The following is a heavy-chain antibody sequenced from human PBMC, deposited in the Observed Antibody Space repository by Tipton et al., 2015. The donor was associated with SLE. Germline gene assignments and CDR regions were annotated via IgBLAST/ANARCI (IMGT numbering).Heavy chain of an antibody. J-gene: IGHJ4*02. Sequence: QSGPEVKKPGASGKVSCKLSDYTFTSYGIRWVRQDPGQGLEWMGWVSAYNGNTNYAQKLQGRVTMTTDTSTSTAYMELRSLRSDDTAVYYCARDAGYSGCDYVNYFDYWGQGTLVTVSS. CDR2: VSAYNGNT. D-gene: IGHD5-12*01. CDR1: DYTFTSYG. V-gene: IGHV1-18*01. CDR3: ARDAGYSGCDYVNYFDY.